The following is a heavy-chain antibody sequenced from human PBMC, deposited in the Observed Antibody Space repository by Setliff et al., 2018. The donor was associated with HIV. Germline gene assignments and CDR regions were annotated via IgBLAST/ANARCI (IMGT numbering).Heavy chain of an antibody. CDR3: ARDGSYISRGY. J-gene: IGHJ4*02. CDR1: GSIFSISY. D-gene: IGHD5-18*01. Sequence: GGSLRLSCAATGSIFSISYMHWVRQAPGRGLEWVSLISSDGSTTTYADSVKGRFTVSRDNARNTLYLQMNSLRPDDTAVYYCARDGSYISRGYWGQGTLVTVSS. CDR2: ISSDGSTT. V-gene: IGHV3-74*03.